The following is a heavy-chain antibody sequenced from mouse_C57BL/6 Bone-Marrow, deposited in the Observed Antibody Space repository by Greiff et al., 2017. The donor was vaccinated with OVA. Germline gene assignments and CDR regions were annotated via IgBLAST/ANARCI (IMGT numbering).Heavy chain of an antibody. Sequence: EVKLVESGGGLVKPGGSLKLSCAASGFTFSDYGMHWVRQAPEKGLEWVAYISSGSSTIYYADTVKGRFTISRDNAKNTLFLQMTSLRSEDTAMYYCARGLGPDFDYWGQGTTLTVSS. D-gene: IGHD4-1*01. J-gene: IGHJ2*01. CDR1: GFTFSDYG. CDR3: ARGLGPDFDY. CDR2: ISSGSSTI. V-gene: IGHV5-17*01.